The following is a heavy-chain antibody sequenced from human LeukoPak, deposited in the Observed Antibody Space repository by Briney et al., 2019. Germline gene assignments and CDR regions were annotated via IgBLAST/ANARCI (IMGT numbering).Heavy chain of an antibody. V-gene: IGHV3-21*01. CDR3: ARDSGSGRPYYFDS. D-gene: IGHD3-10*01. CDR2: ISSSSYI. Sequence: GGSLRLSCAASRFPFSSYTMNWVRQAPGKGLEWVSSISSSSYIYYADSVTGRFTISRDNAKNSLYLQMNSLRAEDTAVYYCARDSGSGRPYYFDSWGQGTLVTVSS. CDR1: RFPFSSYT. J-gene: IGHJ4*02.